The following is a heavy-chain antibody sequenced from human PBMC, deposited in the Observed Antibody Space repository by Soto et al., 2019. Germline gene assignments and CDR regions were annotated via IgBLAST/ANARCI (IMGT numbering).Heavy chain of an antibody. CDR2: INHSGST. CDR3: ARRGRCSGGSCYFRWGFDY. V-gene: IGHV4-34*01. J-gene: IGHJ4*02. D-gene: IGHD2-15*01. CDR1: GGSFSGYY. Sequence: QVQLQQWGAGLLKPSETQSITCAVYGGSFSGYYWSWIRQPPGKGLEWIGEINHSGSTNYNPSLKSRVTISVDTSKNQFSLKLSSVTAADTAVYYCARRGRCSGGSCYFRWGFDYWGQGTLVTVSS.